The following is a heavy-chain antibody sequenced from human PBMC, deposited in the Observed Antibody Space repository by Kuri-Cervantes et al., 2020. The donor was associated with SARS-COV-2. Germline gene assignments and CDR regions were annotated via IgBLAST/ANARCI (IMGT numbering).Heavy chain of an antibody. J-gene: IGHJ4*02. D-gene: IGHD6-13*01. CDR1: GGTFSSYA. V-gene: IGHV1-69*10. Sequence: SVKVSCKASGGTFSSYAISWVRQAPGQGLEWMGGIIPILGIANYAQKFQGRVTITADKSTSTAYMELSSLRSEDTAVYYCAREMGTAAAADYWGQGTLVTVSS. CDR3: AREMGTAAAADY. CDR2: IIPILGIA.